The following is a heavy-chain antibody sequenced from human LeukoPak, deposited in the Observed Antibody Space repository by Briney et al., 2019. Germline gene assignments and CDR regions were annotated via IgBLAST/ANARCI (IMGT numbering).Heavy chain of an antibody. J-gene: IGHJ6*02. CDR1: GFNFNTYC. V-gene: IGHV3-7*01. Sequence: GGSLRLSCAASGFNFNTYCMNWVRQVPGKGLEWVADIKKDGSEKDYVDPVKGRFTISRDDAKNSLYLQMNRLRAEDTAVYYCTTDTRLREVEPDARANYYYYYGMDIWGQGTTVTVSS. D-gene: IGHD1-14*01. CDR3: TTDTRLREVEPDARANYYYYYGMDI. CDR2: IKKDGSEK.